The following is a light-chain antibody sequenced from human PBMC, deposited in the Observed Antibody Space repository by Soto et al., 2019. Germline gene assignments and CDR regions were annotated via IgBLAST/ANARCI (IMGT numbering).Light chain of an antibody. V-gene: IGLV2-14*03. Sequence: QSVLTQPASVSGSPGQSITISCTGTSSDVGGYNYVSWYQHHPGKAPKLKIYDVNNRPSGVSNRFSGSKSGNTASLTISGIQAEDEADYYCSSYTGSSTLLVFGGGTKLTVL. CDR3: SSYTGSSTLLV. CDR1: SSDVGGYNY. J-gene: IGLJ2*01. CDR2: DVN.